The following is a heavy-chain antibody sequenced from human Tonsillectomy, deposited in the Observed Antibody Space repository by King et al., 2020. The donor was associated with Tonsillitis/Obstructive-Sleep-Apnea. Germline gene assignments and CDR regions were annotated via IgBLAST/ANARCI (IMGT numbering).Heavy chain of an antibody. Sequence: VQLVESGGGVVQPGRSLRLSCAASGFTFSSYAMHWVRQAPGKGLEWVAVISYDGSNKYYADSVKGRFTISRDNSKNTLYLQMNSLRAEETAVYYCARDSSPVYSGYLYYFDYWGQGTLVTVSS. CDR3: ARDSSPVYSGYLYYFDY. V-gene: IGHV3-30*04. J-gene: IGHJ4*02. CDR2: ISYDGSNK. CDR1: GFTFSSYA. D-gene: IGHD5-12*01.